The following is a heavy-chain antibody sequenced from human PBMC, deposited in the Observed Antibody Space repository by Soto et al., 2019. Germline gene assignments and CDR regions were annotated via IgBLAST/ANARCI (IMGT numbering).Heavy chain of an antibody. V-gene: IGHV3-74*01. CDR2: INSDGSST. D-gene: IGHD2-15*01. Sequence: EVQLVESGGGLVQPGGSLRLSCAASGLTFSSTWMHWVRQAPGKGWVWVSRINSDGSSTSYADSVKGRFTISRDNAKNTLYLQMNSLRAEDTAVYYCVRTSLVVAAATREDYWGQGTLVTVSS. CDR3: VRTSLVVAAATREDY. CDR1: GLTFSSTW. J-gene: IGHJ4*02.